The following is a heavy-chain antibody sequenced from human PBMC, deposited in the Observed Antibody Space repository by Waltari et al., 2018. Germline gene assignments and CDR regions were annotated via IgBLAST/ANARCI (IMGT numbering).Heavy chain of an antibody. V-gene: IGHV1-24*01. Sequence: QVQLVQSGAEVKKPGASVKVSCKVSGYTLTDLAMHWGRQAPGKGLEWMGGFDPEDGETIYAQKFQGRVTMTEDTSTDTAYMELSSLRSEDTAVYYCATVAVDTAMVTLGYFQHWGQGTLVTVSS. D-gene: IGHD5-18*01. CDR3: ATVAVDTAMVTLGYFQH. CDR1: GYTLTDLA. CDR2: FDPEDGET. J-gene: IGHJ1*01.